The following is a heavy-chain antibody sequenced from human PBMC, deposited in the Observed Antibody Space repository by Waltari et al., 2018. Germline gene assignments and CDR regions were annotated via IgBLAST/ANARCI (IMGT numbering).Heavy chain of an antibody. D-gene: IGHD2-8*01. CDR3: ASAIGYCTNGVCYQFAFDI. CDR1: GGTFSSYT. V-gene: IGHV1-69*02. CDR2: IIPILGIA. J-gene: IGHJ3*02. Sequence: QVQLVQSGAEVKKPGSSVKVSCKASGGTFSSYTISWVRQAPGQGLEWMGRIIPILGIANYAQKFQGRVTITADKSTSTAYMELSSLRSEDTAVYYCASAIGYCTNGVCYQFAFDIWGQGTMVTVSS.